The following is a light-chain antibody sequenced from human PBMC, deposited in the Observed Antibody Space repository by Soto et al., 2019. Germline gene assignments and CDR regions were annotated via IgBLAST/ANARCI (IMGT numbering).Light chain of an antibody. CDR1: SGSVSTNYY. V-gene: IGLV8-61*01. CDR3: VLYMGAGSVV. CDR2: NTN. J-gene: IGLJ2*01. Sequence: QTVVTQEPSVSVSTGGTVTLTCGVNSGSVSTNYYPTCYQQTTGQAPRTLIYNTNTRSSGVPDRFSGSIVGNKAARTIAGAQADDECDYYCVLYMGAGSVVFGGGTKLTVL.